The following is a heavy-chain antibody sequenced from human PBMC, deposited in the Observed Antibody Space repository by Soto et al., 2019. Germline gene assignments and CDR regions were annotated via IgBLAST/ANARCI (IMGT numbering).Heavy chain of an antibody. Sequence: GGSLRLSCAASGFNFNSYAMHWVRQAPGKGLEWVAVVSYDGSNEYYADSVKGRFTISRDNSKNTLYLQMNSLRAEDTAVYYCATVGGSGYYFYYYGMDVWGQGTTVNVS. CDR3: ATVGGSGYYFYYYGMDV. V-gene: IGHV3-30-3*01. CDR2: VSYDGSNE. CDR1: GFNFNSYA. J-gene: IGHJ6*02. D-gene: IGHD3-10*01.